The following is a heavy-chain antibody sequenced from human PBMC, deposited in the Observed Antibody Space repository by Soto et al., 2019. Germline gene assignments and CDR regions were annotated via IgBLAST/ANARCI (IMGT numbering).Heavy chain of an antibody. D-gene: IGHD2-21*01. J-gene: IGHJ4*02. CDR1: LYIFTSYW. CDR2: IDPSDSYT. CDR3: ARHEEEGLLDY. Sequence: AESLKISCHGSLYIFTSYWITWVRQMAGKGLEWMGRIDPSDSYTNYSPSFQGHVTISVDESTSTDHLQWSSLKASDIATYYCARHEEEGLLDYWGQGTPVTVSS. V-gene: IGHV5-10-1*01.